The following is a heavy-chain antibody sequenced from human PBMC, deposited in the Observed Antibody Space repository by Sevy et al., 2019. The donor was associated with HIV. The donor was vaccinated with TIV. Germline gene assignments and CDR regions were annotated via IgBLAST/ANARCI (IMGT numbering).Heavy chain of an antibody. V-gene: IGHV3-48*02. CDR1: GFTFNTYN. CDR3: ASSDATSRFGYYYFAMDF. D-gene: IGHD3-22*01. Sequence: GGSLRLSCAVSGFTFNTYNMKWVRQAPGKGLEWVSYISYTSTTIYYADSVRGRFTISRDNAKNTLYLQMNSLRDEDTAVYYCASSDATSRFGYYYFAMDFWGQGTSVTVSS. CDR2: ISYTSTTI. J-gene: IGHJ6*02.